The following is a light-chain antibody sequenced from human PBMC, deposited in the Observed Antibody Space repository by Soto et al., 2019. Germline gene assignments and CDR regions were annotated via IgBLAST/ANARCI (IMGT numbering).Light chain of an antibody. CDR1: QSVSSY. J-gene: IGKJ5*01. CDR3: QRYGSSPST. CDR2: DAS. V-gene: IGKV3-20*01. Sequence: EIVLTQSPATLSLSPGERATLSCRASQSVSSYLAWYQQKPGQAPRLLIYDASNRATGIPARFSGSGSGTDFTLTISRLEPEDFAVYYCQRYGSSPSTFGQGTRREIK.